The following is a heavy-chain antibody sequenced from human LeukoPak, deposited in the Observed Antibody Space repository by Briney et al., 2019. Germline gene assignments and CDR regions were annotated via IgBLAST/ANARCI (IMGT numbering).Heavy chain of an antibody. D-gene: IGHD1-1*01. CDR3: ARYGGDDVNDY. J-gene: IGHJ4*02. CDR1: EFTFSSYG. V-gene: IGHV3-30*03. CDR2: ISYDGSNK. Sequence: GRSLRLSCAASEFTFSSYGMHWVRQAPGKGLEWVAVISYDGSNKYYADSVKGRFTISRDNSKNTLYLQMSSLRAEDTAVYYCARYGGDDVNDYWGQGTLVTVSS.